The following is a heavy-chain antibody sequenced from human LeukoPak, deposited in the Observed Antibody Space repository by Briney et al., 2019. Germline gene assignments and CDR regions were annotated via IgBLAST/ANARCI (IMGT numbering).Heavy chain of an antibody. CDR1: GFTFSSYW. Sequence: PGGSLRLSCAASGFTFSSYWMSWVRQAPGKGLEWVANIKQDGSEKQYVDSVKGRSAISRDNAENSLYLQMNSLKAEDTAVYYCGRFTRSGDSVYWGQGTLVTVSS. D-gene: IGHD7-27*01. CDR2: IKQDGSEK. J-gene: IGHJ4*02. V-gene: IGHV3-7*04. CDR3: GRFTRSGDSVY.